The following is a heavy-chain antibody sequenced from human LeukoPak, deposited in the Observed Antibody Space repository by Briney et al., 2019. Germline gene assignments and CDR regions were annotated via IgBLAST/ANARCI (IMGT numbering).Heavy chain of an antibody. CDR3: ARDSSSWYAYYYGMDV. V-gene: IGHV4-38-2*02. Sequence: SETLSLTCAVSGYSISSGYYWGWIRQPPGKGLEWIGSIYHSGSTYYNPSLKSRVTISVDTSKNQFSLKLSSVTAADTAVCYCARDSSSWYAYYYGMDVWGKGTTVTVSS. D-gene: IGHD6-13*01. CDR2: IYHSGST. J-gene: IGHJ6*04. CDR1: GYSISSGYY.